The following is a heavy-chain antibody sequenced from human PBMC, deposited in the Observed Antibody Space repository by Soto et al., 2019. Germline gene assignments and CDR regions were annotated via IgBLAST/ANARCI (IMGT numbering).Heavy chain of an antibody. Sequence: QVHLVQSGAEVKKPGASVKVSCQGSGYAFTTYGITWVRQAPGQGLEWMGWISAHNGKTNYAQRLQGRVTLTRDTSTSTAYMELRSLRYDDTAVYYCARGRYGDYWGQGALVTVSS. D-gene: IGHD1-1*01. V-gene: IGHV1-18*01. J-gene: IGHJ4*02. CDR1: GYAFTTYG. CDR2: ISAHNGKT. CDR3: ARGRYGDY.